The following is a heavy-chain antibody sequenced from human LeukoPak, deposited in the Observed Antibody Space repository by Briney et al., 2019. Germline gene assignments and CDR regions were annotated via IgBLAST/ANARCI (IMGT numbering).Heavy chain of an antibody. CDR3: ARGPPRGKYYYMDV. Sequence: GGSLRLSCAASGFTFSSFDMHWVRQPTGQGLEWVSTIGAASDTYYPGSVEGRFTLSRDNAKNSLYLQMNSLTAGDTAVYYCARGPPRGKYYYMDVWGKGTTVTVSS. CDR1: GFTFSSFD. D-gene: IGHD1-1*01. V-gene: IGHV3-13*01. J-gene: IGHJ6*03. CDR2: IGAASDT.